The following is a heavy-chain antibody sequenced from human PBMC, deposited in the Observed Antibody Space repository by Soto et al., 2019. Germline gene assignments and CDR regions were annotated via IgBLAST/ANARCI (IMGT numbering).Heavy chain of an antibody. CDR2: IGTAGDT. Sequence: PGGSLRLSCAASGFTFSSYDMHWVRQATGKGLEWVSTIGTAGDTYYSGSVKGRFTISRQDGQNSLYLQMNNLGVGDTGVYYCGRAAGGRYYYYYGLDAWGQGTPVTVSS. J-gene: IGHJ6*02. V-gene: IGHV3-13*01. CDR3: GRAAGGRYYYYYGLDA. CDR1: GFTFSSYD. D-gene: IGHD3-10*01.